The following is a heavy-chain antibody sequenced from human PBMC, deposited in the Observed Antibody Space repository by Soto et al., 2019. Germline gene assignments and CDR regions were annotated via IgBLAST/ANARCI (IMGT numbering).Heavy chain of an antibody. V-gene: IGHV4-39*01. J-gene: IGHJ6*02. CDR1: SGSISSTIYS. CDR3: ARHTAGSLAHFGMDV. D-gene: IGHD3-10*01. Sequence: PSETLSLTCTVSSGSISSTIYSWDWIRQPPGKGLEWIGSIFYSGSTYYNPSLKSRVTISVDTSKNQFSLTLTSVTAADTAVYYCARHTAGSLAHFGMDVWGQGTTVTVSS. CDR2: IFYSGST.